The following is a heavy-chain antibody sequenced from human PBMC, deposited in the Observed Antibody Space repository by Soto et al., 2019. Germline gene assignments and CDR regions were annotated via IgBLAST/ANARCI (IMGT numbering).Heavy chain of an antibody. CDR3: ARPRINRNWFDP. Sequence: QVQLVQSGAEVKKPGASVKVSCKASGYTFTSYDINWVRQATGQGLEWMGWMNPNSGNTGYAQKFQGRVTMTRNTSISTAYMELSSLRSEDXXVXXXARPRINRNWFDPWGQGTLVTVSS. J-gene: IGHJ5*02. V-gene: IGHV1-8*01. CDR2: MNPNSGNT. D-gene: IGHD2-15*01. CDR1: GYTFTSYD.